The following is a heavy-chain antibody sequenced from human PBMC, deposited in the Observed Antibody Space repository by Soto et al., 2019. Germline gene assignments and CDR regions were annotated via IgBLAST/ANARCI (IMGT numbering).Heavy chain of an antibody. CDR3: ARDAIAMVRGTNNWFDP. CDR2: ISGNGIST. Sequence: EVQLLESGGGLVQPGGSLRLSCAASGFTFSNHAMSWVRQAPGKGLEWVSAISGNGISTYYADSVRDRFTISRDNSKNTLYLQMNRLRADDTAVYYCARDAIAMVRGTNNWFDPWGQGTLVTVST. J-gene: IGHJ5*02. V-gene: IGHV3-23*01. CDR1: GFTFSNHA. D-gene: IGHD3-10*01.